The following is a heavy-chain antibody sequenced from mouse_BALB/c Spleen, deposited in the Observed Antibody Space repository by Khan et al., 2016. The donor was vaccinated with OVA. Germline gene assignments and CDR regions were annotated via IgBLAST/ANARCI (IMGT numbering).Heavy chain of an antibody. Sequence: QVQLKQSGPELVKPGASLKVSCKASGYTFTDYVIGWVKQRSRQGLEWIGDIFPGSGVPYYNEKFKDKATLTADKSSNTAYMQLNSLTYEDSAVYFSARGGYSVFAYWGQGTLVTVSA. V-gene: IGHV1-77*01. D-gene: IGHD2-14*01. CDR2: IFPGSGVP. J-gene: IGHJ3*01. CDR1: GYTFTDYV. CDR3: ARGGYSVFAY.